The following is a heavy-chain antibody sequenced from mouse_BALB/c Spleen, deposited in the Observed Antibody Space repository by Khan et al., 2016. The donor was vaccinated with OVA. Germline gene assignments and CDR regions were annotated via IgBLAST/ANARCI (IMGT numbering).Heavy chain of an antibody. CDR2: INPSDSES. CDR3: ARREKYGYDPSWFAY. CDR1: GYTFTSYW. J-gene: IGHJ3*01. Sequence: QVQLKQSGAELVRPGASVKLSCKASGYTFTSYWMNWVRQRPRQGLEWIGKINPSDSESHYNQMFKDKATLTVDKSSGTAYMQLSSLKSEDSAVYYCARREKYGYDPSWFAYWGQGTLVTVSA. D-gene: IGHD2-2*01. V-gene: IGHV1-52*01.